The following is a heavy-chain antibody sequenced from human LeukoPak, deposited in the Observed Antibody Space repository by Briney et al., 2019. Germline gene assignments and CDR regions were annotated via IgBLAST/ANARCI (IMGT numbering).Heavy chain of an antibody. V-gene: IGHV1-2*02. D-gene: IGHD3-22*01. CDR3: ARMKSLYDSSGYPYAFDI. CDR1: VYTFTGDY. J-gene: IGHJ3*02. Sequence: ASVKVSCKASVYTFTGDYMHWVRQAPVQGLEWMGWINPNSGGTNYAQKFQGGVTMTRDTSISTAYMELSRLRSDDKAVYYCARMKSLYDSSGYPYAFDIWGQGTMVTVSS. CDR2: INPNSGGT.